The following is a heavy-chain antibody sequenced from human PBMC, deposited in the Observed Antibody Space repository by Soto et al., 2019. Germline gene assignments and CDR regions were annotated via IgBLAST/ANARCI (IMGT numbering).Heavy chain of an antibody. J-gene: IGHJ4*02. Sequence: GASVKVSCKASGYTFTGHYIHWVRQAPVQGPEWMVEIGPASGDTRYAQKFQGRVTMTRDPSITTVYMELNNLSPDDTAVYYCGRGRSGQLVVFYWGQGTPVTVSS. CDR1: GYTFTGHY. CDR2: IGPASGDT. CDR3: GRGRSGQLVVFY. V-gene: IGHV1-2*02. D-gene: IGHD3-10*01.